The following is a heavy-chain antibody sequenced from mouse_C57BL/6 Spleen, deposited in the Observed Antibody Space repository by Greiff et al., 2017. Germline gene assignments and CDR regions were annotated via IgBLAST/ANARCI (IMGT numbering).Heavy chain of an antibody. CDR3: ARDLFDY. CDR1: GYSFTGYY. V-gene: IGHV1-42*01. CDR2: INPSTGGT. Sequence: VQLKQSGPELVKPGASVKISCKASGYSFTGYYMNWVKQSPEKSLEWIGEINPSTGGTTYNQKFKAKATLTVDKSSSTAYMQLKSLTSEDSAVXYCARDLFDYWGQGTTLTVSS. J-gene: IGHJ2*01.